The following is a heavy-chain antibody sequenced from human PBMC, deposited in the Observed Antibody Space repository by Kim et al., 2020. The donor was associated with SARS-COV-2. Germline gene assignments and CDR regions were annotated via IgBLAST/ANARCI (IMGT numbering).Heavy chain of an antibody. CDR1: GFTVNNHA. Sequence: GGSLRLSCAASGFTVNNHAMSWVRQAPGKGLEWVSTISGSGERPGVRIFYADSVRGRFTISMDSSKDTVFLQMNSLRADDTAVYYCARRGPNWGFHDYWGQGTLVTISS. D-gene: IGHD3-16*01. V-gene: IGHV3-23*01. J-gene: IGHJ4*02. CDR2: ISGSGERPGVRI. CDR3: ARRGPNWGFHDY.